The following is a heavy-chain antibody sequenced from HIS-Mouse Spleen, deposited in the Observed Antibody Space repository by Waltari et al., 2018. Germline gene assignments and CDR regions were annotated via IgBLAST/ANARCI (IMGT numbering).Heavy chain of an antibody. D-gene: IGHD6-13*01. CDR3: ATLSWGYEYNSFDY. V-gene: IGHV3-30*03. CDR2: ISYDGSNK. CDR1: GFTFSSYG. Sequence: QVQLVESGGGVVQPGRSLRLSCAASGFTFSSYGRHWFRQVPGNGRRWGAVISYDGSNKYYADSVKGRFTISRDNSKNTLYLQMNSLRAEDTAVYYCATLSWGYEYNSFDYWGQGTLVTVSS. J-gene: IGHJ4*02.